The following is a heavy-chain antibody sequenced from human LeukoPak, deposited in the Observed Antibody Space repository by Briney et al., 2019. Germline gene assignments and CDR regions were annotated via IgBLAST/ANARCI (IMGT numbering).Heavy chain of an antibody. J-gene: IGHJ4*02. CDR2: IYTSGST. CDR1: GSSISSGSYY. Sequence: PSQTLSLTCTVSGSSISSGSYYWSWIRQPAGKGLEWIGRIYTSGSTNYNPSLKSRVTISVDTSKNQFSLKLSSVTAADTAVYYCARGESGSYPTPTGYWGQGTLVTVSS. V-gene: IGHV4-61*02. D-gene: IGHD1-26*01. CDR3: ARGESGSYPTPTGY.